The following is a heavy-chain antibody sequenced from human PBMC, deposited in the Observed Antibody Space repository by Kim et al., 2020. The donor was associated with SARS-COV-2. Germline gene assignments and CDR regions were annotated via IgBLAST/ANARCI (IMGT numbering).Heavy chain of an antibody. CDR1: GGSISSSSYY. J-gene: IGHJ4*02. Sequence: SETLSLTCTVSGGSISSSSYYWGWIRQPPGKGLEWIGSIYYSGSTYYNPSLKSRVTISVDTSKNQFSLKLSSVTAADTAVYYCARHLPELYSSGWYRVGPRRFSWFDYWGQGTLVTVSS. CDR2: IYYSGST. V-gene: IGHV4-39*01. CDR3: ARHLPELYSSGWYRVGPRRFSWFDY. D-gene: IGHD6-19*01.